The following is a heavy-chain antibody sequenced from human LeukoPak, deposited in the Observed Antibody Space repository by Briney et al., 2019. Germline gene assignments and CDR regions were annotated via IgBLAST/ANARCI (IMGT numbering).Heavy chain of an antibody. Sequence: SETLSLTCTVSGYSISSGYYWGWIRQPPGKGLEWIGSIYHSGSTYYNPSLKSRVTISVDTSKNQFSLKLSSVTAADTAVYYCARKAPLGYCSGGSCYDTIDYWGQGTLVTVSS. CDR1: GYSISSGYY. D-gene: IGHD2-15*01. CDR2: IYHSGST. CDR3: ARKAPLGYCSGGSCYDTIDY. V-gene: IGHV4-38-2*02. J-gene: IGHJ4*02.